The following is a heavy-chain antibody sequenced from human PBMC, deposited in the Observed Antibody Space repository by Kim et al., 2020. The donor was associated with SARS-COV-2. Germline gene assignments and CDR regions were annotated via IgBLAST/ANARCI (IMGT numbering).Heavy chain of an antibody. J-gene: IGHJ6*02. CDR1: GGTFSSYA. V-gene: IGHV1-69*13. D-gene: IGHD6-19*01. CDR2: IIPIFCTA. Sequence: SVKVSCKASGGTFSSYAISWVRQAPGQGLEWMGGIIPIFCTANYAQKFQGRVTITADESTSTAYMELSSLRSEDTAVYYCARDFLEEQWLAKHYYYGMDVWGQGTTVTVSS. CDR3: ARDFLEEQWLAKHYYYGMDV.